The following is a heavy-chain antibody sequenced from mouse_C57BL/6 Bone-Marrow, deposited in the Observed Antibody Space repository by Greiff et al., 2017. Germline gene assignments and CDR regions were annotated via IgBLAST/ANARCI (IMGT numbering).Heavy chain of an antibody. CDR3: ARHGFYYGSPYAMDY. V-gene: IGHV5-15*01. CDR2: ISNLAYSI. J-gene: IGHJ4*01. Sequence: EVNVVESGGGLVQPGGSLKLSCAASGFTFSDYGMAWVRQAPRKGPEWVAFISNLAYSIYYADTVTGRFTISRENAKNTLYLEMSSLRSEDTAMYYCARHGFYYGSPYAMDYWGQGTSVTVSS. CDR1: GFTFSDYG. D-gene: IGHD1-1*01.